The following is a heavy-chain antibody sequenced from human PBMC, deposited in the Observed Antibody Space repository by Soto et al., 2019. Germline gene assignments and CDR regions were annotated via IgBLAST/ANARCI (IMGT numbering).Heavy chain of an antibody. J-gene: IGHJ3*02. CDR2: ISGSGGST. CDR1: GFTFSSYA. D-gene: IGHD3-16*02. V-gene: IGHV3-23*01. Sequence: GGSLRLSCAASGFTFSSYAMIWVRQAPGKGLEWVSAISGSGGSTYYADSVKGRFTISRGNSKNTLYLQMNSLRAEDTAVYYCAKEIGYIWGSYRTDAFDIWGQGTMVTVSS. CDR3: AKEIGYIWGSYRTDAFDI.